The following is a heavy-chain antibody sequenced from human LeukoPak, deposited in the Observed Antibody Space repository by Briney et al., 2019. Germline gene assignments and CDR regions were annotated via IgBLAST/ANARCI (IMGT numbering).Heavy chain of an antibody. CDR1: GGSISSYY. V-gene: IGHV4-59*08. Sequence: SETLSLTCTVSGGSISSYYWSWVRQPPGKGLQWVGYINYSGTTTYNPSLKSRVTISVDTSKNQFALKLRSVTAADTAVYYCARNMHCSGSSCYPGLYYYYGMDIWGQGTTVTASS. CDR3: ARNMHCSGSSCYPGLYYYYGMDI. D-gene: IGHD2-15*01. J-gene: IGHJ6*02. CDR2: INYSGTT.